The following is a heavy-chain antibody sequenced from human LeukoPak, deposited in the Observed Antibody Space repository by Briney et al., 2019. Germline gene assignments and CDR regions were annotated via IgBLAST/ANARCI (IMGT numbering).Heavy chain of an antibody. Sequence: PGVSLRLSCAASGFSFRSCWMSWVRQDPGKGLEWVANIKEDGSEKYYVDSVKGRFTISRDNAENALYLQMNSLRAEDTAVYYCARVAWPHYFDYWGQGTLVTVSS. D-gene: IGHD2-21*01. CDR1: GFSFRSCW. J-gene: IGHJ4*02. CDR3: ARVAWPHYFDY. CDR2: IKEDGSEK. V-gene: IGHV3-7*01.